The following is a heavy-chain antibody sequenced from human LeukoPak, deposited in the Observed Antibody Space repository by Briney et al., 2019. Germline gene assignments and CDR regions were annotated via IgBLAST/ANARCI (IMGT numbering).Heavy chain of an antibody. V-gene: IGHV3-53*01. CDR2: IYSGGST. Sequence: GGSLRLSCAASGFTVSSNYMSWVRQAPGKGLEWVSVIYSGGSTYYADSVKGRFTISRDNSKNTLYLQMNSLRAEDTAVYYCARDLSYYDSSGPLGYWGHGTLVTVSS. J-gene: IGHJ4*01. D-gene: IGHD3-22*01. CDR3: ARDLSYYDSSGPLGY. CDR1: GFTVSSNY.